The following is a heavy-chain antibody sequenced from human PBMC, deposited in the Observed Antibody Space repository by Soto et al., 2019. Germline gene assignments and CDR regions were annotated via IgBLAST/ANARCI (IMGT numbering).Heavy chain of an antibody. V-gene: IGHV4-59*01. CDR3: ARDFYDSVGNTWFDP. Sequence: SETLSLTCTVSGDTSTSYYWGWIRQAPGKGLEWIGHIHNSGTSAHNPSLNGRVTISIDMSKKQFSLKLTSLTSADTAVYFCARDFYDSVGNTWFDPWSQGTLVTVS. J-gene: IGHJ5*02. CDR1: GDTSTSYY. D-gene: IGHD3-22*01. CDR2: IHNSGTS.